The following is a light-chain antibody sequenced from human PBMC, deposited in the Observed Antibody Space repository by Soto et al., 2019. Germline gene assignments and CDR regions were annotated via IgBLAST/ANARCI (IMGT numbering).Light chain of an antibody. Sequence: QSALTQPASLSGSHGQSITISCTGTSSDVGNYNLVSWYQHHPGKAPQLIIYATTKRPSGVSNRYSGSKSGNTASLTISGLQPEDEANYYCCSYAGSVTFTFGGGTKMTVL. CDR1: SSDVGNYNL. CDR3: CSYAGSVTFT. J-gene: IGLJ2*01. CDR2: ATT. V-gene: IGLV2-23*02.